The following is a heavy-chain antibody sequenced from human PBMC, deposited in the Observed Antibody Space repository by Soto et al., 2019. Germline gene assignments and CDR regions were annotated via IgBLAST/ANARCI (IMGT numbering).Heavy chain of an antibody. Sequence: GGSLRLSCAASGFTFNTNAMSWVRQAPGKGLEWVSSISGTGSRTYYADSVKGRFTIARDNSKNTVSLHMNNLRAEDTGLYYCTKDTGYLSMDAWGQGTTVTVSS. D-gene: IGHD6-25*01. CDR3: TKDTGYLSMDA. CDR1: GFTFNTNA. CDR2: ISGTGSRT. J-gene: IGHJ6*02. V-gene: IGHV3-23*01.